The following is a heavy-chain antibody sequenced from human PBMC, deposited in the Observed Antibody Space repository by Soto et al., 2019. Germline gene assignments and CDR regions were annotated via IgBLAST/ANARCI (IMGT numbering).Heavy chain of an antibody. Sequence: HPGGSLRLSCAASGFTFSSYAMTGFRQAPGEGLEWVASISNGAGSTYYADSVKGRFTISRDNSENTMYLQMNSLRAGDTAVYYCAKDLAPFDYWGQGTLVTVSS. CDR1: GFTFSSYA. CDR2: ISNGAGST. V-gene: IGHV3-23*01. CDR3: AKDLAPFDY. J-gene: IGHJ4*02.